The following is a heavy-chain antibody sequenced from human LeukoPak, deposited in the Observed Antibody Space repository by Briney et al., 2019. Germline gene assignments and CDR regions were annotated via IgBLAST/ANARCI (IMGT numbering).Heavy chain of an antibody. V-gene: IGHV3-21*01. CDR1: GFTFSSYS. CDR2: ISSSSSYI. D-gene: IGHD2-15*01. Sequence: PGGSLRLSCAASGFTFSSYSMNWVRQAPGKGLEWVSSISSSSSYIYYADSVKGRFTISRDNAKNSLYLQMNSLRAEDTAVYYCARALPAGCSGGSCHLDYYYYYMDVWGKGTTVTVFS. CDR3: ARALPAGCSGGSCHLDYYYYYMDV. J-gene: IGHJ6*03.